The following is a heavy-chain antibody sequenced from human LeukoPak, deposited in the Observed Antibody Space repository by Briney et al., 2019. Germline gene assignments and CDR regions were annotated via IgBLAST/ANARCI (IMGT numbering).Heavy chain of an antibody. J-gene: IGHJ3*02. CDR1: GFTFSDYG. Sequence: PGGTLRLSCAASGFTFSDYGMSWVRQAPGKGLEWVSAISGNGGSTYYADSAKGRFTISRDNSKNTLYLQLNSLRAEDTAIYYCAHHGGGTIRIAAFDIWGQGTMVTVSS. CDR2: ISGNGGST. CDR3: AHHGGGTIRIAAFDI. D-gene: IGHD3-3*01. V-gene: IGHV3-23*01.